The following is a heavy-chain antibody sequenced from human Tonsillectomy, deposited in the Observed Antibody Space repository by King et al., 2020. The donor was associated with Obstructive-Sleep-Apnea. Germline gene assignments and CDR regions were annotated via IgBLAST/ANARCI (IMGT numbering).Heavy chain of an antibody. CDR2: INTVGSNT. D-gene: IGHD4-17*01. CDR1: GFSFNKYW. CDR3: TGNGDYDEGHFDY. Sequence: VQLVESGGGLVQPGGSPRLSCVASGFSFNKYWMRWVRQAPGKGLVWVSLINTVGSNTSYADSVKGRFTISRDNTKNTVHLEMNSLRDEDTAVYYCTGNGDYDEGHFDYWGQGTLVTVSS. V-gene: IGHV3-74*01. J-gene: IGHJ4*02.